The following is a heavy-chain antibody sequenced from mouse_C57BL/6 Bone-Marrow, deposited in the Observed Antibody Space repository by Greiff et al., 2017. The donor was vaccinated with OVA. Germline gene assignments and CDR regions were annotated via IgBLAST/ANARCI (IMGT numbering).Heavy chain of an antibody. CDR3: ARGGGVYYYGGSYVVDDY. Sequence: VQLKQSGPELVKPGASVKISCKASGYSFTDYNMNWVKQSNGKSLEWIGVINPNYGTTSYNQKFKGKATLTVDQSSSTAYMQLNSLTSEDSAVYYCARGGGVYYYGGSYVVDDYWGQGTTLTVSS. V-gene: IGHV1-39*01. CDR2: INPNYGTT. CDR1: GYSFTDYN. J-gene: IGHJ2*01. D-gene: IGHD1-1*01.